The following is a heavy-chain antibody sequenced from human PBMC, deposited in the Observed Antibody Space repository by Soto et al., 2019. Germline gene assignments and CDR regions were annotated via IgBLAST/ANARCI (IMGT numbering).Heavy chain of an antibody. CDR1: GFTFSNSA. CDR2: IVVGSGNT. J-gene: IGHJ4*02. CDR3: ATDKGDSYGYGNY. D-gene: IGHD5-18*01. V-gene: IGHV1-58*01. Sequence: ASVKVYCRASGFTFSNSAVQWVRQARGQRLEWIGWIVVGSGNTNYAQKFHERVTITRDMSTTTAYMELSSLSSVDTAVYYCATDKGDSYGYGNYWGQGTLVTVSS.